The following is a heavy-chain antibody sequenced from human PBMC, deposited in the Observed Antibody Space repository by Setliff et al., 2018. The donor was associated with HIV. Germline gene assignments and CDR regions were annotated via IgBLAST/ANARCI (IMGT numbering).Heavy chain of an antibody. D-gene: IGHD1-26*01. CDR1: GFTFSNYA. CDR2: ISGSGDYI. CDR3: ARAKTSGTYYGWSY. J-gene: IGHJ4*02. Sequence: GGSLRLSCAASGFTFSNYAMTWVRQAPGKGLEWVSTISGSGDYIFYRDSVKGRFTISRDNSKNTVFLQMNSLRAEDTAVYYCARAKTSGTYYGWSYWGQGTLVTVSS. V-gene: IGHV3-23*01.